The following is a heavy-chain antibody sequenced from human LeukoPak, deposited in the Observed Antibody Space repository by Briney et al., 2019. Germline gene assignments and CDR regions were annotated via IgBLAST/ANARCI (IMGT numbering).Heavy chain of an antibody. CDR1: GFTFSNYA. Sequence: GGSLRLSCAASGFTFSNYAMSWVRQAPGKGLEWVSYISSSGSTIYYADSVKGRFTISRDNAKNSLYLQMNSLRAEDTAVYYCAREKPYYYDSSGPFDYWGQGTLVTVSS. CDR2: ISSSGSTI. J-gene: IGHJ4*02. D-gene: IGHD3-22*01. CDR3: AREKPYYYDSSGPFDY. V-gene: IGHV3-48*03.